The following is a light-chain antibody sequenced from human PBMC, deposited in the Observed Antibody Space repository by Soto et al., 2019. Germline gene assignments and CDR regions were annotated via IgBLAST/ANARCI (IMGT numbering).Light chain of an antibody. CDR3: AAWDDSLNGPV. J-gene: IGLJ3*02. Sequence: QSVLTQPPSASGTPGQRVTISCSGSSSNIGSNTVTWYHHLPGTAPKILIYNNDQRPSGVPDRFSGSKSGTSASLAISGLQSEDEADYYCAAWDDSLNGPVFGGGTKLTVL. V-gene: IGLV1-44*01. CDR1: SSNIGSNT. CDR2: NND.